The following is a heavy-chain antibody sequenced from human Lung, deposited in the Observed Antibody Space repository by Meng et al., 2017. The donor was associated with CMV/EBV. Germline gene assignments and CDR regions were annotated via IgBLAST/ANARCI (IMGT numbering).Heavy chain of an antibody. CDR3: ARVWANGEGWFDP. CDR1: GGSISSSSNY. D-gene: IGHD2-8*01. V-gene: IGHV4-39*07. J-gene: IGHJ5*02. CDR2: IYHSGLT. Sequence: QLRLEESAPGLVRPSETPSLTCTVCGGSISSSSNYWGWIRPRPGQGLGWIGNIYHSGLTSYNPSLESRVTISVDASKNQYSLKLSAVPAADTAVFYCARVWANGEGWFDPWGQGTLVTVSS.